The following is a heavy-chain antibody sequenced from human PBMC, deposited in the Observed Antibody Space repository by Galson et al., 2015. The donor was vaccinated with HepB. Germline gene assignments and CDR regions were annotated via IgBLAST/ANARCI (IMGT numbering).Heavy chain of an antibody. CDR2: IFQSGSI. J-gene: IGHJ2*01. CDR3: ASPVTVDRGVASYWFFEL. V-gene: IGHV4-4*02. CDR1: GASISSRNW. Sequence: SETLSLTCAVSGASISSRNWWSWVRQPPGKGLEWIAEIFQSGSINYNPSLKSRVTISVDKSKNQFSLKLTSVTAADTAVYYCASPVTVDRGVASYWFFELWGRGTLVTVSS. D-gene: IGHD3-10*01.